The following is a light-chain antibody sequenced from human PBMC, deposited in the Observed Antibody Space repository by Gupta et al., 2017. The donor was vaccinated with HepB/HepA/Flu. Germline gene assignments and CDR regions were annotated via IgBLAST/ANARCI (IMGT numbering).Light chain of an antibody. CDR1: SSNIGNHY. Sequence: QFVLTQPPSVSAAPGQTVTISCSGSSSNIGNHYVSWYQQSPGTAPKLLIYENNKRPSGIPDRFSASKSGTSATLCITVLQTGDEADYYCGTEDTNMGGIFGGGTRLTVL. CDR3: GTEDTNMGGI. CDR2: ENN. J-gene: IGLJ2*01. V-gene: IGLV1-51*02.